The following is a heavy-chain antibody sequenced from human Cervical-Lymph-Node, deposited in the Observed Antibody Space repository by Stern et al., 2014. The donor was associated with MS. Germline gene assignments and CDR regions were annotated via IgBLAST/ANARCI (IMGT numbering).Heavy chain of an antibody. CDR2: IIHIIGTA. Sequence: LVKSGAEVKKPGSSVKVSCKASGGTFTDYAINWLRQAPGQGLEWMGGIIHIIGTANYAQNFQGGVTITADESTRTSSMQLSSLRSDDTAVYYCARDGRHTNNFVLTVWGQGTRSPSP. CDR1: GGTFTDYA. D-gene: IGHD3-9*01. J-gene: IGHJ6*02. CDR3: ARDGRHTNNFVLTV. V-gene: IGHV1-69*01.